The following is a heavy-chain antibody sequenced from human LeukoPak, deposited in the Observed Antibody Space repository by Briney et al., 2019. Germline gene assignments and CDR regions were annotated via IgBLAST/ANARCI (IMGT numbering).Heavy chain of an antibody. V-gene: IGHV3-30-3*01. D-gene: IGHD6-13*01. J-gene: IGHJ3*02. CDR1: GFTFSSYA. Sequence: GRSLRLSCAASGFTFSSYAMHWVRQAPGKGLEWVAVISYDGSNKYYADSVKGRFTISRDNSKNTLYLQMNSLRAEDTAVYYCAVTYSSSSFGAFDIWGQGTMVTVSS. CDR2: ISYDGSNK. CDR3: AVTYSSSSFGAFDI.